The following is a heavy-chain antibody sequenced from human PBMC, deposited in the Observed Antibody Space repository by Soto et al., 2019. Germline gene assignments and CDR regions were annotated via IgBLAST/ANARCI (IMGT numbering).Heavy chain of an antibody. J-gene: IGHJ6*02. CDR3: ARAGSYGDYVGYYYGMDV. CDR2: ISAYNGNT. D-gene: IGHD4-17*01. V-gene: IGHV1-18*04. Sequence: AAVKVSCKASGYTFTSYGISWVRQAPGRGLEGMGWISAYNGNTNYAQKLQGRVTMTTDTSTSTAYMELRSLRAAAAAVYFCARAGSYGDYVGYYYGMDVWGQGTTVTVSS. CDR1: GYTFTSYG.